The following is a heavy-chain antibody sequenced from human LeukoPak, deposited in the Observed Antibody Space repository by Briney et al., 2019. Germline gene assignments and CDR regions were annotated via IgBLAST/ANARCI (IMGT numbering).Heavy chain of an antibody. V-gene: IGHV3-21*01. D-gene: IGHD1/OR15-1a*01. CDR2: ISSSSSYI. CDR3: ARGTGTSGDY. CDR1: GFTFSSYS. Sequence: GSLRLSCAASGFTFSSYSMNWVRQAPGNGLEWVSSISSSSSYIYYADSVKGRFTISRDNAKNSLYLQMNSLRAEDTAVYYCARGTGTSGDYWGQGTLVTVSS. J-gene: IGHJ4*02.